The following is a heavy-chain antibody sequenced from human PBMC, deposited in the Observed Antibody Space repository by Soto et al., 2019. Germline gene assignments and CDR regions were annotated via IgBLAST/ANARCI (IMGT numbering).Heavy chain of an antibody. V-gene: IGHV4-30-2*01. CDR1: GGSISSGGYS. CDR2: IYHSGST. D-gene: IGHD6-13*01. J-gene: IGHJ6*02. CDR3: ARVGQGIYYYGMDV. Sequence: SETLSLTCAVSGGSISSGGYSWSWIRQPPGKGLEWIGYIYHSGSTYYNPSLKSRVTISVDRSKNQFSLKLSSVTAADTAVYYCARVGQGIYYYGMDVWGQGTTVTVSS.